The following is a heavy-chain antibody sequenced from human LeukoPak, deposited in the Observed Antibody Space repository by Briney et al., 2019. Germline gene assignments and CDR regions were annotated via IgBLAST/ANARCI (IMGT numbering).Heavy chain of an antibody. CDR1: GGTFSSYA. Sequence: GASVKLSCKSSGGTFSSYAMSWVREAPGQGLEWMGGIIPIFGTANYAQKFQGRVTITADESTSTAYMELSSLRSEDTAVYYCARDIAAAGPYFDYWGQGTLVTVSS. CDR2: IIPIFGTA. CDR3: ARDIAAAGPYFDY. D-gene: IGHD6-13*01. V-gene: IGHV1-69*13. J-gene: IGHJ4*02.